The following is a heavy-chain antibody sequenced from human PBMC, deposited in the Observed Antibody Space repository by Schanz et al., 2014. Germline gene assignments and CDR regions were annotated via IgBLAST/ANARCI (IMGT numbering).Heavy chain of an antibody. J-gene: IGHJ5*02. CDR1: GFTFSSYD. V-gene: IGHV3-33*01. CDR3: VRDILHRVYDSGSP. D-gene: IGHD3-10*01. Sequence: QVQLVESGGGVVQPGRSLRLSCVASGFTFSSYDVFWVRQAPGKGLGWVAILWHDGSKKYYADSVKGRFTISRDNAKNSLFLQMNSLRAEDTAVYYCVRDILHRVYDSGSPWGQGTLXTVSS. CDR2: LWHDGSKK.